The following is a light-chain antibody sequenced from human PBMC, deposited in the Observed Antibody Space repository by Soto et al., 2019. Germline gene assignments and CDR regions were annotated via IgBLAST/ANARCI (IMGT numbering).Light chain of an antibody. Sequence: SYELTQPLSVSVALGQTARITCGGNNIGSKNVHWYQLNPGQAPVLVIYRDTNRPSGIPERLSGSNSGNTATLAISGSQAGDDADYYCQVWDSSTVVFGGGTKLTVL. CDR2: RDT. CDR3: QVWDSSTVV. CDR1: NIGSKN. J-gene: IGLJ3*02. V-gene: IGLV3-9*01.